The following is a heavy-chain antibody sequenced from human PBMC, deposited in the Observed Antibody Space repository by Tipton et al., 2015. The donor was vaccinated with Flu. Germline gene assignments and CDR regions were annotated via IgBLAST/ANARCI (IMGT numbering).Heavy chain of an antibody. CDR2: INDSEIT. Sequence: LRLSCAVYGGSFGDYYWNWIRQPPGKGLEWIGEINDSEITKYRPSLMSRLTISMDTSKRQISLELASVTAADTAVYYCVRDLWNDRRAYYYYGVDVWGQGTTVTVSS. CDR1: GGSFGDYY. CDR3: VRDLWNDRRAYYYYGVDV. D-gene: IGHD1-1*01. V-gene: IGHV4-34*01. J-gene: IGHJ6*02.